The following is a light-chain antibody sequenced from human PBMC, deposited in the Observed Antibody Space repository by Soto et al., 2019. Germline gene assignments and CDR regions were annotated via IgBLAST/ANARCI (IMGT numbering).Light chain of an antibody. J-gene: IGKJ1*01. CDR2: KAT. Sequence: DIQMTQTPSTLSGSVGDRVTITCRASQTISSLCAWYQQKPGKAPKLLIYKATTLKSGVPSKFSGSGAWTEFTLTISSLQPDDFATYDCQHYNSYSEALGQGSK. CDR3: QHYNSYSEA. V-gene: IGKV1-5*03. CDR1: QTISSL.